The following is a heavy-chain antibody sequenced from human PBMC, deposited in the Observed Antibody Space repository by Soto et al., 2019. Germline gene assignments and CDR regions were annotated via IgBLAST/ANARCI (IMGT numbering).Heavy chain of an antibody. Sequence: ASVKVSCKASGYTFTHYAIHWMRQAPGQRLEWMGWINVGSGNTEFSQKFQARVTITRDTSASTAYMELSSLRSEDTAVYYCASGYYSNHGMDVWGQGTTVTVSS. D-gene: IGHD2-2*03. J-gene: IGHJ6*02. CDR3: ASGYYSNHGMDV. CDR1: GYTFTHYA. CDR2: INVGSGNT. V-gene: IGHV1-3*01.